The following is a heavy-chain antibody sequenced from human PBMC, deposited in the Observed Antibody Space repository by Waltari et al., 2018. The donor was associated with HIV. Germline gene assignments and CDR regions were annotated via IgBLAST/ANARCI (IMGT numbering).Heavy chain of an antibody. J-gene: IGHJ4*02. CDR1: GFTVSSNY. Sequence: EVQLVESGGGLVQPGGSLRLSCAASGFTVSSNYMSWVRQAPGKGLELVAVIYSGGRTYYGDSVKGRFTISRDNPKNTVYLQMNNLRVEDTAVYYCAGSEGRGAFDYWGQGTLVTVSS. D-gene: IGHD3-10*01. V-gene: IGHV3-66*01. CDR3: AGSEGRGAFDY. CDR2: IYSGGRT.